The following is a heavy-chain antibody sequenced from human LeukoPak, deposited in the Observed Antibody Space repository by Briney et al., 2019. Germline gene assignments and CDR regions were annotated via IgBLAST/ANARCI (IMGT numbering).Heavy chain of an antibody. CDR1: GYTFTSYY. Sequence: SVKVSCKASGYTFTSYYMHWVRQAPGQGLEWMGIINPSGGSTSYAQKFPGRVTMTRDTSTSTVYMELSSLRSEDTAVYYCARVYCSSTSCYYFDYWGQGTLVTVSS. CDR3: ARVYCSSTSCYYFDY. J-gene: IGHJ4*02. CDR2: INPSGGST. V-gene: IGHV1-46*03. D-gene: IGHD2-2*01.